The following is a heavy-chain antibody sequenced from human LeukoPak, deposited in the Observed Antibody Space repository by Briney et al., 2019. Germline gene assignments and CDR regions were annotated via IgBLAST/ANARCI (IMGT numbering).Heavy chain of an antibody. D-gene: IGHD3-10*01. CDR3: ARLGFGELLTHIDY. J-gene: IGHJ4*02. CDR2: ISAYNGNT. V-gene: IGHV1-18*01. Sequence: ASVKVSCKASGGSFSSYAISWVRQAPGQGLEWMGWISAYNGNTNYAQKLQGRVTMTTDTSTSTAYMELRSLRSDDTAVYYCARLGFGELLTHIDYWGQGTLVTVSS. CDR1: GGSFSSYA.